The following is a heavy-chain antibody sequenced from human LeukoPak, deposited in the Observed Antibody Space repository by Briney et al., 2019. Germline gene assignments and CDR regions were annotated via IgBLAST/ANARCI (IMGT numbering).Heavy chain of an antibody. CDR3: ARKSITIFGVALYYYYYYMDV. D-gene: IGHD3-3*01. Sequence: PSETLSLTCAVYGGSFSGCYWSWIRQPPGKGLEWIGEINHSGSTNYNPSLKSRVTISVDTSKNQFSLKLSSVTAADTAVYYCARKSITIFGVALYYYYYYMDVWGKGTTVTVSS. J-gene: IGHJ6*03. CDR2: INHSGST. CDR1: GGSFSGCY. V-gene: IGHV4-34*01.